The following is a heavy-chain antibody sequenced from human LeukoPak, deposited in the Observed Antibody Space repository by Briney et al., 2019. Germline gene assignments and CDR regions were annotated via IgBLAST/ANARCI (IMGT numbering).Heavy chain of an antibody. CDR1: VYTFTGYY. D-gene: IGHD4-17*01. V-gene: IGHV1-2*02. CDR2: INPKSGKT. J-gene: IGHJ4*02. CDR3: ARHRPVTMVTTEWDY. Sequence: ASVNVSSKASVYTFTGYYMHWVRQAPGQGLEWMGWINPKSGKTNYAQKFQGRVTVTRDTSINTAYMDLSGLTSDDTAVYYCARHRPVTMVTTEWDYWGQGSLVTVS.